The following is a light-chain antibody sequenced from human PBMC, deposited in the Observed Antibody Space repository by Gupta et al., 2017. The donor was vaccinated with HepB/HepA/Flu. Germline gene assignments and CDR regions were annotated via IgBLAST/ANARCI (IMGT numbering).Light chain of an antibody. CDR3: QKYNGAPWA. CDR2: AAS. CDR1: QDISNS. Sequence: DIHFTQSPSLLSASVGDTVIITCRASQDISNSLAWYQQKPGKVPKVLISAASTLQSGVPSRFSGSGSGTDFTLTISSLQPEDVATYYCQKYNGAPWAFGQGTKVEIK. J-gene: IGKJ1*01. V-gene: IGKV1-27*01.